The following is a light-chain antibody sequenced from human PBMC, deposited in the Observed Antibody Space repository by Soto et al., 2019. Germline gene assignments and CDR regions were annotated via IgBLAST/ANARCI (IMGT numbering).Light chain of an antibody. CDR3: AAWDDSLNALV. J-gene: IGLJ3*02. CDR2: TNS. CDR1: SSNIGSNA. V-gene: IGLV1-44*01. Sequence: QAVVTQPPSASGTHGQRVTISCSGVSSNIGSNAVNWYQQFPGAAPQLLIYTNSQRPSGVPDRFSGSKSGTSASLAITGLQSEDEADYHCAAWDDSLNALVFGGGTKLTVL.